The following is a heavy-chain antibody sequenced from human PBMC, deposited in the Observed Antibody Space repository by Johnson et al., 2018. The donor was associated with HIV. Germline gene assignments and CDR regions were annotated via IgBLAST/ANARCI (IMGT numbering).Heavy chain of an antibody. J-gene: IGHJ3*02. Sequence: VQLVESGGGLVQPGGSLRLSCAASGFTFSSNYMSWVRQAPGKGLEWVSIIYSGGTTYYADSVKGRFTISRDNSKNTLYLQMNSLRAEDTAVYYCVKCIWGSSLIDVFDIWGQGTMVTVSS. CDR1: GFTFSSNY. D-gene: IGHD3-16*01. V-gene: IGHV3-66*01. CDR2: IYSGGTT. CDR3: VKCIWGSSLIDVFDI.